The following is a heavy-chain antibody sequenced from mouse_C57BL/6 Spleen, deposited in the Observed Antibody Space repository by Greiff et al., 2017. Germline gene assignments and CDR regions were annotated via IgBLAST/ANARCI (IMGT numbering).Heavy chain of an antibody. CDR3: ARDYSNPYAMDY. CDR1: GYSFTSGYY. CDR2: ISYDGSN. J-gene: IGHJ4*01. D-gene: IGHD2-5*01. V-gene: IGHV3-6*01. Sequence: EVQLQESGPGLVKPSQSLSLTCSVTGYSFTSGYYWNWIRQFPGNKLEWMGYISYDGSNNYNPSLKNRISITRDTSKNQFFLKLNSVTTEDTATXYCARDYSNPYAMDYWGQGTSVTVSS.